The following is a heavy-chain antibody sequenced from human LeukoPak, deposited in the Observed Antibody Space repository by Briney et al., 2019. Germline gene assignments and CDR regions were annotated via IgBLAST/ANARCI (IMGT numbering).Heavy chain of an antibody. V-gene: IGHV3-23*01. J-gene: IGHJ4*02. CDR1: GFIFSRYG. CDR3: AKTRGSPPFDY. D-gene: IGHD3-10*01. Sequence: GGTLRLSCAASGFIFSRYGMSWVRQAPGKGLEGVSAISGSGGSTYYADSVKGRFTISRDNSKNPLYLQMNNLRAEDTAVYYCAKTRGSPPFDYWGQGTLVTVSS. CDR2: ISGSGGST.